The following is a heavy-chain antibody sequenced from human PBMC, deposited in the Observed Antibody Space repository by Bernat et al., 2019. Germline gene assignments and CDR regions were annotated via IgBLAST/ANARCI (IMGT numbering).Heavy chain of an antibody. Sequence: EVQLVESGGGLVKPGGSLRLSCAASGFTFSSYSMNWVRQAPGQGLEWVSSISSSSSYIYYADSVKGRFTISRDNAKNSLYLQMNSLRAEDTAVYYCARSLRYSYGYWYFDLWGRGTLVTVSS. CDR1: GFTFSSYS. CDR2: ISSSSSYI. CDR3: ARSLRYSYGYWYFDL. J-gene: IGHJ2*01. V-gene: IGHV3-21*01. D-gene: IGHD5-18*01.